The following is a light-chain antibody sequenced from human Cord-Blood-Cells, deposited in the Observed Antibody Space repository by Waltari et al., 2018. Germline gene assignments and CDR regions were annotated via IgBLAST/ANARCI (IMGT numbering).Light chain of an antibody. V-gene: IGLV1-47*01. CDR2: RNN. J-gene: IGLJ3*02. CDR3: AAWDDSLSGWV. CDR1: SPNHASNY. Sequence: QSVLTEPPSASASPRQRVTIPCSGRSPNHASNYVYCVQQLPGPAPKLLIYRNNQRPSGVPDRFSGSKSGTSTSLAISGLRSEDEADYYCAAWDDSLSGWVFGGGTKLTVL.